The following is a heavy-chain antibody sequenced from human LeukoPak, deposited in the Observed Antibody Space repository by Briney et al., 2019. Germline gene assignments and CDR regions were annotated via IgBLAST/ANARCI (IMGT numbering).Heavy chain of an antibody. CDR2: IKTDGSRT. V-gene: IGHV3-74*01. J-gene: IGHJ4*02. D-gene: IGHD4-23*01. Sequence: PGGSLRLSCATSAFTFRSDWMTWVRQAPGKGLVWVSRIKTDGSRTSYADSVKGRFTISRDNAKNTLYLQMNSLRAEDTAVYYCAREMRGSNSEDYWGQGTLVTVSS. CDR3: AREMRGSNSEDY. CDR1: AFTFRSDW.